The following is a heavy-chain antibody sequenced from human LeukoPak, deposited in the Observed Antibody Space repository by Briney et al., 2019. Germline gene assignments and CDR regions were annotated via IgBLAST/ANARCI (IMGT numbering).Heavy chain of an antibody. J-gene: IGHJ4*02. CDR2: ISYDGSNK. V-gene: IGHV3-30-3*01. CDR3: ARDKIVVVPAAQVTALDY. D-gene: IGHD2-2*01. CDR1: GFTFSSYA. Sequence: GGSLRLSCAASGFTFSSYAMHWVRQAPGKGLEWVAVISYDGSNKYYADSVKGRFTISRDNSKNTLYLQMNSLRAEDTAVYYCARDKIVVVPAAQVTALDYWGQGTLVTVSS.